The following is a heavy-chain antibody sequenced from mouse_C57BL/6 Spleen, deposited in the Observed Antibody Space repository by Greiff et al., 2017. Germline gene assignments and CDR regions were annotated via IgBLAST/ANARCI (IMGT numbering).Heavy chain of an antibody. CDR2: INPGSGGT. CDR3: ARGGQLRLRYYAMDY. D-gene: IGHD3-2*02. Sequence: VQLQQSGAELVRPGTSVKVSCKASGYAFTNYLIEWVKQRPGQGLEWIGVINPGSGGTNYNEKFKGKATLTADKSSSTAYMQLSSLTSEDSAVYFCARGGQLRLRYYAMDYWGQGTSVTVSS. CDR1: GYAFTNYL. V-gene: IGHV1-54*01. J-gene: IGHJ4*01.